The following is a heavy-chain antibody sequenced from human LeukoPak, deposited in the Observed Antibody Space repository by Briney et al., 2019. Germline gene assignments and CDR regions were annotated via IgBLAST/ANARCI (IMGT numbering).Heavy chain of an antibody. CDR1: GFTFSSYW. J-gene: IGHJ4*02. V-gene: IGHV3-30*18. Sequence: GGSLRLSCAASGFTFSSYWMSWVRQAPGKGLEWVAVISYDGSNKYYADSVKGRFTISRDNSKNTLYLQMNSLRAEDTAVYYCAKEEAYGSGSPAGHFDYWGQGTLVTVSS. CDR3: AKEEAYGSGSPAGHFDY. CDR2: ISYDGSNK. D-gene: IGHD3-10*01.